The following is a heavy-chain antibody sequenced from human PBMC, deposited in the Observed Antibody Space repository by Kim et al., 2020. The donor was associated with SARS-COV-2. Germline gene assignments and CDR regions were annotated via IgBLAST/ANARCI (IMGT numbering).Heavy chain of an antibody. Sequence: GGSLRLSCAASGFTFSSYSMNWVRQAPGKGLEWVSSISSSSSYIYYADSVKGRFTISRDNAKNSLYLQMNSLRAEDTAVYYCARESGGIGYGSGSYRQVGYYYYYGMDVWGQGTTVTVSS. J-gene: IGHJ6*02. D-gene: IGHD3-10*01. CDR2: ISSSSSYI. CDR1: GFTFSSYS. CDR3: ARESGGIGYGSGSYRQVGYYYYYGMDV. V-gene: IGHV3-21*01.